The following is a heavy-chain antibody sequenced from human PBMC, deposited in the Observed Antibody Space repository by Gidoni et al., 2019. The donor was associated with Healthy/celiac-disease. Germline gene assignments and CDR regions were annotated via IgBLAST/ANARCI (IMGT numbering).Heavy chain of an antibody. J-gene: IGHJ4*02. CDR3: ARVSSDYVWGSYAY. CDR2: IWYDGSNK. CDR1: GFTLSRYG. Sequence: QVQLVESGGGVVQPGRSLRLSCAASGFTLSRYGMHWVRQAPGKGLEWVAVIWYDGSNKYYADSVKGRFTISRDNSKNTLYLQMNSLRAEDTAVYYCARVSSDYVWGSYAYWGQGTLVTVSS. V-gene: IGHV3-33*01. D-gene: IGHD3-16*01.